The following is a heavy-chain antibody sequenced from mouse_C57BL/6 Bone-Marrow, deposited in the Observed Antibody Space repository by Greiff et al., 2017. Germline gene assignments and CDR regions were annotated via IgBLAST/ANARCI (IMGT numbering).Heavy chain of an antibody. D-gene: IGHD1-1*02. CDR1: GFNIKDDY. V-gene: IGHV14-4*01. CDR2: IDPENGDT. CDR3: TTGLYGRLDY. Sequence: VQLQQSGAELVRPGASVKLSCTASGFNIKDDYMHWVKQRPEQGLEWIGWIDPENGDTEYASKFQGKAPITADTSSNTAYLQLSSLTSEDTAVYYCTTGLYGRLDYWGQGTTLTVSS. J-gene: IGHJ2*01.